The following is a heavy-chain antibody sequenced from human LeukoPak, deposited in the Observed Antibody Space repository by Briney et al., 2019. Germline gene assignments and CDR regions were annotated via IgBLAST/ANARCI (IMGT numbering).Heavy chain of an antibody. Sequence: GGSLRLSCAASGSTFSSYAMSWVRQAPGKGLEWVSAISGSGGSTYYADSVKGRFTISRDNSKNTLYLQMNSLRAEDTAVYYCAKDMVRGVTPSDYWGQGTLVTVSS. V-gene: IGHV3-23*01. CDR3: AKDMVRGVTPSDY. CDR1: GSTFSSYA. J-gene: IGHJ4*02. D-gene: IGHD3-10*01. CDR2: ISGSGGST.